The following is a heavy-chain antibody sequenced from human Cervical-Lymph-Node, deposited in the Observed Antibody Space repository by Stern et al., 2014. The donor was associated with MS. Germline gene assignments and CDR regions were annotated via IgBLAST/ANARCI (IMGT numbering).Heavy chain of an antibody. Sequence: EVQLVESGGGLVQPGGSLRLSCATSGFTFSSYRINCVRQAPVKGLEWVSSISSSSSYIYYADSVKGRFTISRDNAKNSLYLQMNSLRAEDTAVYYCARDSSSWYGVDYWGQGTLVTVSS. V-gene: IGHV3-21*01. D-gene: IGHD6-13*01. CDR1: GFTFSSYR. CDR2: ISSSSSYI. J-gene: IGHJ4*02. CDR3: ARDSSSWYGVDY.